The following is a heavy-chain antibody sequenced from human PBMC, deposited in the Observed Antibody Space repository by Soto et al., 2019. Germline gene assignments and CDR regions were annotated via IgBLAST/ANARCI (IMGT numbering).Heavy chain of an antibody. V-gene: IGHV1-18*01. CDR1: GYTFTSYG. CDR2: ISAYNGNT. Sequence: ASVKVSCKASGYTFTSYGISWVRQAPGQGLEWMGWISAYNGNTNYAQKLQGRVTMTTDTSTSTAYMELRSLRDEDTAVYYCGRVRRSDPDDYWGQGTLVTVSS. D-gene: IGHD2-15*01. CDR3: GRVRRSDPDDY. J-gene: IGHJ4*02.